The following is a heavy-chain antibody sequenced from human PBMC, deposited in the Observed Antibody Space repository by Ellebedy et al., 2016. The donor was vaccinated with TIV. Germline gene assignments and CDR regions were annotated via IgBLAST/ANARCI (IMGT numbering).Heavy chain of an antibody. D-gene: IGHD5/OR15-5a*01. J-gene: IGHJ4*02. CDR2: INRVGSST. V-gene: IGHV3-74*01. Sequence: GESLKISCAASVFTFSSYWTHWVRQAQGKGLAWVSRINRVGSSTSYAASVEGRFTISRDNAQNTLYLLMNRLRGDDTATYYCARALNRVDTVWTAPLDCWGQGTLCTVSA. CDR3: ARALNRVDTVWTAPLDC. CDR1: VFTFSSYW.